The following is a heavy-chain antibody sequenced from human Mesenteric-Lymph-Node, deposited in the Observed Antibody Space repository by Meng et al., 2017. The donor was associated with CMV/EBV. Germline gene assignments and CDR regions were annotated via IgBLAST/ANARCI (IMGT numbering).Heavy chain of an antibody. CDR3: ARDDYSNIDGMDV. Sequence: GESLKISCATSGFTFSNYAMSWVRQAPGKGLEWVSGISGGGGDTYYADSVKGRFTISRDNAKNSLYLQMNSLRAEDTAVYYCARDDYSNIDGMDVWGQGTTVTVSS. J-gene: IGHJ6*02. CDR2: ISGGGGDT. D-gene: IGHD4-11*01. V-gene: IGHV3-23*01. CDR1: GFTFSNYA.